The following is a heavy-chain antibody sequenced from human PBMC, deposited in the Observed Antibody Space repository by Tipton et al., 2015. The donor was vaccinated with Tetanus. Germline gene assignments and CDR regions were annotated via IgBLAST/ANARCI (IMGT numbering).Heavy chain of an antibody. D-gene: IGHD5-24*01. CDR3: ARGITDGYNRRFDY. V-gene: IGHV4-4*07. J-gene: IGHJ4*02. Sequence: GLVKPSETLSLTCTVSRGPISSYYWSWIRQPAGKGLEWIGHISNGNTDYSTSLKSRVTLSVDTSKNQFSLELRAVTAADTAVYYCARGITDGYNRRFDYWGQGTRVAVSP. CDR1: RGPISSYY. CDR2: ISNGNT.